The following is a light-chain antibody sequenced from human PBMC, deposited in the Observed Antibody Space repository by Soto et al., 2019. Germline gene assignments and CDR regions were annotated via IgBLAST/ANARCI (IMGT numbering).Light chain of an antibody. CDR2: LNSDGSH. Sequence: QLVLTQSPSASASLGASVKLTCTLTSGHNNYAIAWHQQQPEKGPRYLMNLNSDGSHKKGDGIPDRFSGSSSGAERYLIISSLQSEDEADYYCQTWDTGIRVFGGGTKVTVL. CDR3: QTWDTGIRV. CDR1: SGHNNYA. V-gene: IGLV4-69*01. J-gene: IGLJ2*01.